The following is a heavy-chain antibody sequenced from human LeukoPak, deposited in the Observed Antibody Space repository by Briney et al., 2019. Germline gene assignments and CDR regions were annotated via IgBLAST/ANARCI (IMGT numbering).Heavy chain of an antibody. V-gene: IGHV1-69*04. Sequence: ASVKVSCKASGGTFSSYAISWVRQAPGQGLEWMGRIIPILGIANYAQKFQGRVTITADKSTSTAYMELSSLRSEDTAVYYCARERSSSWYRVEHLFDYWGQGTLVTVSS. CDR3: ARERSSSWYRVEHLFDY. CDR2: IIPILGIA. CDR1: GGTFSSYA. J-gene: IGHJ4*02. D-gene: IGHD6-13*01.